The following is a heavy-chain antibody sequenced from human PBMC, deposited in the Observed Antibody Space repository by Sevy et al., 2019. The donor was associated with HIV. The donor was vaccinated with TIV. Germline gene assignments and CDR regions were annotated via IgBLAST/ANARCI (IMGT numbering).Heavy chain of an antibody. J-gene: IGHJ4*02. CDR1: GFTFSSYW. V-gene: IGHV3-7*03. CDR3: ARDKFLRLGELSLLYY. Sequence: GGSLRLSCAASGFTFSSYWMSWVRQAPGKGLEWVANIKQDGSGKYYVDSVKGRFTISRDNAKNSLYLQMNSLRAEDTAVYYCARDKFLRLGELSLLYYWGQGTLVTVSS. CDR2: IKQDGSGK. D-gene: IGHD3-16*02.